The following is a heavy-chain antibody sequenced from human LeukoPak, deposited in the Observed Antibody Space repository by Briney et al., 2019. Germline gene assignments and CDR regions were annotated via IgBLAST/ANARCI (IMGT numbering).Heavy chain of an antibody. Sequence: GGSLRLSCAASGFTFSSYAMHWVRQAPGKGLEYVSAISSNGGSTYYANSVKGRFTISRDNSKNTLYLQMGSLRAEDMAVYYCARSVLLWFGESIDASDIWGQGTMVTVSS. CDR2: ISSNGGST. J-gene: IGHJ3*02. V-gene: IGHV3-64*01. CDR3: ARSVLLWFGESIDASDI. CDR1: GFTFSSYA. D-gene: IGHD3-10*01.